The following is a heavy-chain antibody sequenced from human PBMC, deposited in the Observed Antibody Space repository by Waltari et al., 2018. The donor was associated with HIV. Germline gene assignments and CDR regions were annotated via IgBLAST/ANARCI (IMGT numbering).Heavy chain of an antibody. J-gene: IGHJ3*01. D-gene: IGHD6-13*01. CDR2: IWYDGSKK. CDR3: ARVPFASSWSADSFDV. V-gene: IGHV3-33*01. CDR1: GFRVSDHG. Sequence: VQLEESGGGVVQPGRSRRLSCAASGFRVSDHGLPGVRQAPGKGLQWVAVIWYDGSKKEYSDSVKGRFTISKDNSKNTLFLQMNSLRVDDTAVYFCARVPFASSWSADSFDVWGPGTRITVSS.